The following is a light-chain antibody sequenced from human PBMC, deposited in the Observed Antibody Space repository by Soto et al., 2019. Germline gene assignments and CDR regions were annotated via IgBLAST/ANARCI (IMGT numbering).Light chain of an antibody. V-gene: IGKV3D-20*02. Sequence: EIVLTQSPATMSLSPGERATLSCGASESVSYSYVAWYQLKGGLAPRLLIHDASTRASGIPDRFSGSKSGTDFTLTIRGLEPEDFAVYYCQQRSNWPRGFTFGPGTKVDIK. J-gene: IGKJ3*01. CDR1: ESVSYSY. CDR2: DAS. CDR3: QQRSNWPRGFT.